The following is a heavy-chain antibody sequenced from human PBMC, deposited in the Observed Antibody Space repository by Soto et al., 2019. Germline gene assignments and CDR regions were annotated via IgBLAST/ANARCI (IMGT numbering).Heavy chain of an antibody. V-gene: IGHV4-4*02. CDR1: GDSISSPNW. CDR3: AREGFDHRPDY. J-gene: IGHJ4*02. CDR2: MFASGSS. Sequence: QVQLQESGPGLVKPSETLSLTCAVSGDSISSPNWWSWYRQSPGKGLVLIGEMFASGSSNYNPSLDGRVTISLDTSKNHFSLKLTSLTAADTAIYYCAREGFDHRPDYWGQGIPVSVSS.